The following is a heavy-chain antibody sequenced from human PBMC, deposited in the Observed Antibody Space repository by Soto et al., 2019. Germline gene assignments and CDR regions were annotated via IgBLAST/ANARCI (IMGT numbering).Heavy chain of an antibody. Sequence: EVQLLESGGGLVQPGGSLRLSCAVSGFTFSTYAMNWVRQAPGNGLEWVSAISGSGGSIHYADSVKGRFTISRDNSKNTLYLQMNSLRDEDTAVYHCVKGYWKGDVWGQGTTVTVSS. CDR2: ISGSGGSI. V-gene: IGHV3-23*01. CDR1: GFTFSTYA. CDR3: VKGYWKGDV. D-gene: IGHD1-1*01. J-gene: IGHJ6*02.